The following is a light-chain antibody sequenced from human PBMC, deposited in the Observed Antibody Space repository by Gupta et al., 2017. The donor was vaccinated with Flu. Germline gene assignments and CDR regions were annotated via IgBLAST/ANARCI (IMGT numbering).Light chain of an antibody. J-gene: IGKJ4*01. CDR2: GAS. CDR1: QSLTSS. V-gene: IGKV3-15*01. Sequence: EIVMTQSPATLSVSPGERATLSCRASQSLTSSLAWYQQKPGLAPRLLIFGASTRATGIPARFSGSGSGREFTLTISSLQSEDFAVYYCQQYTTWPLTFGGGTKVEIK. CDR3: QQYTTWPLT.